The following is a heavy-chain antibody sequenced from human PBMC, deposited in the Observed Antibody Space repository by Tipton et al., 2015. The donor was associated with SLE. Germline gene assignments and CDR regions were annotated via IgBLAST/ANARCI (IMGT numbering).Heavy chain of an antibody. CDR2: VYHSGST. J-gene: IGHJ3*02. V-gene: IGHV4-39*07. Sequence: TLSLTCTVSGGSINSGNFYWNWIRQPAGKGLEWIGTVYHSGSTYYNPSLKSRVSISVDTSKNQFSLKLSSVTAADTAVYYCARRLGIFGVVSAFDIWGQGTMVTVSS. D-gene: IGHD3-3*01. CDR1: GGSINSGNFY. CDR3: ARRLGIFGVVSAFDI.